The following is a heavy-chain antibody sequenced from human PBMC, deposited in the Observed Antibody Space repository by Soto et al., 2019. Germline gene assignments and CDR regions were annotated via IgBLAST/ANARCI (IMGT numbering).Heavy chain of an antibody. J-gene: IGHJ4*02. V-gene: IGHV1-2*02. CDR3: ARDLAKGGGSAGFDY. Sequence: ASVKVSCNASGYTFTVYYMHWVRQAPGQELEWMGWINPKSGGTMYPQKFQGSVTMTWDTSISTAYMALTRLRSDDTAVYYCARDLAKGGGSAGFDYWGQRTLVTVSS. D-gene: IGHD1-26*01. CDR2: INPKSGGT. CDR1: GYTFTVYY.